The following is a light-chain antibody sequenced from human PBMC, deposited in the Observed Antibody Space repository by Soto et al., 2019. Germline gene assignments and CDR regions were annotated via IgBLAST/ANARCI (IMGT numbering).Light chain of an antibody. CDR3: QQYYTYPYT. V-gene: IGKV1-5*03. CDR2: QAS. J-gene: IGKJ2*01. Sequence: DIQMTQSPSTLSSSVGDRVTITCRASHSISVWLAWYQQKPGKAPKLLIYQASTLESGVPSRFSGRGFGTDFTLTISSLQPVDFATYYCQQYYTYPYTFGQGTKLEIK. CDR1: HSISVW.